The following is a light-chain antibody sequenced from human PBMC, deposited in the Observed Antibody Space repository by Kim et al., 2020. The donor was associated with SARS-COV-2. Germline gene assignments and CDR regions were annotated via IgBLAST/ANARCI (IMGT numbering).Light chain of an antibody. J-gene: IGKJ5*01. Sequence: LSPGERATLSCRASQSVSNYVGWYQQKPGQAPRLLIYDASNRATGIPARFSGSGSGTDFTLTISSLEPEDFAVYYCQQRSNWPITYGQGTRLEIK. CDR3: QQRSNWPIT. CDR1: QSVSNY. CDR2: DAS. V-gene: IGKV3-11*01.